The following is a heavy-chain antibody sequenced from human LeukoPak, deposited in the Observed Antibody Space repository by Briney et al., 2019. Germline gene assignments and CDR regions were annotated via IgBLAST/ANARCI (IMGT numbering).Heavy chain of an antibody. D-gene: IGHD1-14*01. CDR2: ISYDGSNK. J-gene: IGHJ6*02. Sequence: GRSLRLSCAASGVTFSSYGMHWVRQAPGKGLEWVAVISYDGSNKYYADSVKGRFTISRDNSKNTLYLQMNSLRAEDTAVYYCAKSGPGYYYYGMDVWGQGTTVTVSS. CDR3: AKSGPGYYYYGMDV. V-gene: IGHV3-30*18. CDR1: GVTFSSYG.